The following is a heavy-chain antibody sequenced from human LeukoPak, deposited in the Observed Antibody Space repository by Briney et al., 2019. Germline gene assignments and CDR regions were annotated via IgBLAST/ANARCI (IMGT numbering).Heavy chain of an antibody. D-gene: IGHD5-18*01. CDR3: ARERIQLPPGEDAFDI. J-gene: IGHJ3*02. Sequence: SETLSLTCTVSGGSISTSNYYWGWIRQPPGKGLEWIGNIFYSGSTYYSPSLRSRVTISLDTSRNQFSLKLSSVTAADTAVYYCARERIQLPPGEDAFDIWGQGTMVTVSS. CDR1: GGSISTSNYY. V-gene: IGHV4-39*07. CDR2: IFYSGST.